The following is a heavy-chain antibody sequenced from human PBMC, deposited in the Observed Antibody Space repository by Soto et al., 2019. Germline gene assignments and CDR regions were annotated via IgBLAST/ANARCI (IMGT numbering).Heavy chain of an antibody. Sequence: GGSLRLSCAASGFTFSSYAMSWVRQAPGKGLEWVSAISGSGGSTYYADSVKGRFTISRDNSKNTLYLQVNSLRAEDTAVYYCAKELGPIRQQLVFDDWGQGTLVNVPQ. J-gene: IGHJ4*02. CDR3: AKELGPIRQQLVFDD. D-gene: IGHD6-13*01. V-gene: IGHV3-23*01. CDR1: GFTFSSYA. CDR2: ISGSGGST.